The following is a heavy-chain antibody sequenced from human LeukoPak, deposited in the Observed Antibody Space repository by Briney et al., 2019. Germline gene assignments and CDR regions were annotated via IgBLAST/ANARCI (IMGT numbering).Heavy chain of an antibody. CDR1: GFTFSSYW. CDR2: INSDGSST. Sequence: GGSLRLSCAASGFTFSSYWMHWVRQAPGKGLVWVSRINSDGSSTSYADSVKGRFTISRDNAKNTLYLQMNSLRAEDTAVYYCARSSPHCSSTSCYNDAFDIWGQGTMVTVSS. CDR3: ARSSPHCSSTSCYNDAFDI. D-gene: IGHD2-2*02. J-gene: IGHJ3*02. V-gene: IGHV3-74*01.